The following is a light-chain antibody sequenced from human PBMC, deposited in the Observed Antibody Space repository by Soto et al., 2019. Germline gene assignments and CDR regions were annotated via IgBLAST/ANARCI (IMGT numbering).Light chain of an antibody. J-gene: IGKJ1*01. Sequence: EIVMTQSPATLSVSPGERTTLSCRASQSVGNNLAWYQQKPGQAPRLLIYDASNRATGIPARFSGSGSGTDFTLTISSLEPEDFAVYYCQQRSNWPPTFGQGTKGDIK. CDR1: QSVGNN. V-gene: IGKV3-11*01. CDR3: QQRSNWPPT. CDR2: DAS.